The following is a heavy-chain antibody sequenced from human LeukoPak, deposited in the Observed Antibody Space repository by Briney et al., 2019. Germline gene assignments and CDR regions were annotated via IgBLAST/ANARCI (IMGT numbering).Heavy chain of an antibody. Sequence: GGSLRLSCAASGFAVSTNYLSWVRQAPGKGLEWVSVIYSDGSTYYADSVKGRFTISRDNSKNTLYLQMNSLRAEDTAVYYCAKLPGVAALSLKWLVMYYWGQGTLVTVSS. V-gene: IGHV3-53*01. D-gene: IGHD6-19*01. CDR3: AKLPGVAALSLKWLVMYY. CDR1: GFAVSTNY. J-gene: IGHJ4*02. CDR2: IYSDGST.